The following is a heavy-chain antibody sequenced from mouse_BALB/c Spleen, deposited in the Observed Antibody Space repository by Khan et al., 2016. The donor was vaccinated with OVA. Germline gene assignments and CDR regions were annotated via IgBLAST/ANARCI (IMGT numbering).Heavy chain of an antibody. CDR2: INPYNGDT. Sequence: VQLKESGPELVKPGASVRMSCRASGYTFTDYYMKWMKQSHGKSLEWIGDINPYNGDTFYNQKFKGKATLTVDKSSSTAYMQLNSLTSEDSAVCYCARGLFDVWGAGTTVTVSS. J-gene: IGHJ1*01. V-gene: IGHV1-19*01. CDR3: ARGLFDV. CDR1: GYTFTDYY.